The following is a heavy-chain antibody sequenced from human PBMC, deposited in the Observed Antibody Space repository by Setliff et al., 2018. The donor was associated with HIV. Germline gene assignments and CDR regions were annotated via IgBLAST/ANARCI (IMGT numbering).Heavy chain of an antibody. V-gene: IGHV4-34*01. CDR2: INHTIKT. Sequence: PSETLSLTCAVYGGSFTSYYWSWIRKSPGKGLEWIGEINHTIKTNYNPSLKSRVSISVDPSKNQFSLYMMSLTAADTGVFYCARRTSFIVGEVAGNFDYWGQGTPVTVSS. CDR1: GGSFTSYY. CDR3: ARRTSFIVGEVAGNFDY. D-gene: IGHD6-19*01. J-gene: IGHJ4*02.